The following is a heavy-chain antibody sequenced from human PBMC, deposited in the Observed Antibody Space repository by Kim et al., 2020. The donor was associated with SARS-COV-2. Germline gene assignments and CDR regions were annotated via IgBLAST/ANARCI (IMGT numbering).Heavy chain of an antibody. J-gene: IGHJ6*03. CDR1: GFTFSSYS. CDR3: ARAGITMVQGVPYYYYMDV. Sequence: GGSLRLSCAASGFTFSSYSMNWVHQAPGKGLEWVSSISSSSSYIYYADSVKGRFTISRDNAKNSLYLQMNSLRAEDTAVYYCARAGITMVQGVPYYYYMDVWGKGTTVTVSS. CDR2: ISSSSSYI. D-gene: IGHD3-10*01. V-gene: IGHV3-21*01.